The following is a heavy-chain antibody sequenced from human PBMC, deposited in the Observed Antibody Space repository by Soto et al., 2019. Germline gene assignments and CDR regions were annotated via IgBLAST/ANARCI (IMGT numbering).Heavy chain of an antibody. D-gene: IGHD6-19*01. CDR1: GGSFSGYY. V-gene: IGHV4-34*01. CDR3: ARAHRGYSSGRHAFDI. J-gene: IGHJ3*02. Sequence: SEILSLTCAVYGGSFSGYYWSWIRQPPGKGLEWIGEINHSGSTNYNPSLKSRVTISVDTSKNQFSLKLSSVTAADTAVYYCARAHRGYSSGRHAFDIWGQGTMVTVSS. CDR2: INHSGST.